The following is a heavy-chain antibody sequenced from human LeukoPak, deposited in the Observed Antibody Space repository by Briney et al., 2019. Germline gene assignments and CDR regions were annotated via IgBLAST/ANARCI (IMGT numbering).Heavy chain of an antibody. V-gene: IGHV3-7*01. CDR2: IKGDGSAK. D-gene: IGHD5-18*01. CDR1: GFTFSSYS. Sequence: GGSLRLSCAASGFTFSSYSMNWVRQAPGKGLEWVAFIKGDGSAKKYVDSVKGRFTISRDNAKNSLFLQMNSLRAEDTAVYYCARDRGWIQHDIWGQGTMVTVSS. CDR3: ARDRGWIQHDI. J-gene: IGHJ3*02.